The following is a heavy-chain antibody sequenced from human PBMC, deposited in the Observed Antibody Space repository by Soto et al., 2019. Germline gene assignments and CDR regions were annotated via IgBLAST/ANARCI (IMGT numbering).Heavy chain of an antibody. Sequence: QEHLLQSGPEVKKPGSSVKVSCKDSGGLFSSFAISWVRQAPGQGLEWLGGIIPVFGTTNYAEKFQDRVTITAYESTNTAYMELRGLRSGDTAIYYCARGGGPYVWFNEFWGQGTLVTVSS. CDR3: ARGGGPYVWFNEF. J-gene: IGHJ4*02. CDR2: IIPVFGTT. D-gene: IGHD3-16*01. CDR1: GGLFSSFA. V-gene: IGHV1-69*01.